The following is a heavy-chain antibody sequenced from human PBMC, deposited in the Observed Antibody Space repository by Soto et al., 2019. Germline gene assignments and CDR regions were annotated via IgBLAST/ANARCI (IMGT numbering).Heavy chain of an antibody. CDR2: IYYSGST. Sequence: QVQLQESGPGLVKPSQTLSLTCTVSGGSISSGGYYWSWIRQHPGKGLEWIGYIYYSGSTYYNPSLKSRVTISVDTSKSQFSLKLSSVTAADTAAYYCASRLCAGAICGRRSYFDHWGQGTLVTVSS. J-gene: IGHJ4*02. CDR1: GGSISSGGYY. CDR3: ASRLCAGAICGRRSYFDH. D-gene: IGHD3-16*01. V-gene: IGHV4-31*03.